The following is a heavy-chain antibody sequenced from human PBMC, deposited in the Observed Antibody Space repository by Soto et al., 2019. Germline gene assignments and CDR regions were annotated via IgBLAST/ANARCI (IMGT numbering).Heavy chain of an antibody. Sequence: QVQLQQWGAGLLKPSETLSLTCAVYGGSFSGYYWSWIRQPPGKGLEWIGEINHSGSTNYNPSLKSRVTISVDTSKNQFSLKLSSVTAADTAVYYCARDRPGYNKHNRYYGMDVWGQGTTVTVSS. CDR2: INHSGST. CDR1: GGSFSGYY. D-gene: IGHD1-20*01. V-gene: IGHV4-34*01. CDR3: ARDRPGYNKHNRYYGMDV. J-gene: IGHJ6*02.